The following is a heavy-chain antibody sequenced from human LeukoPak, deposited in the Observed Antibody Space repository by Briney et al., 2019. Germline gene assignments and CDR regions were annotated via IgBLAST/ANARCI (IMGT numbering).Heavy chain of an antibody. Sequence: ASVKVSCKASGYTFTGYDLNWVRQAPGQGLEWMGWMKSNNGHTGYAQKFQGRVTMTRDTSISTAYMELSSLTFEDTAVYYCARGPPNWGMVGYWGQGTLVTVSS. D-gene: IGHD7-27*01. V-gene: IGHV1-8*01. CDR3: ARGPPNWGMVGY. CDR1: GYTFTGYD. CDR2: MKSNNGHT. J-gene: IGHJ4*02.